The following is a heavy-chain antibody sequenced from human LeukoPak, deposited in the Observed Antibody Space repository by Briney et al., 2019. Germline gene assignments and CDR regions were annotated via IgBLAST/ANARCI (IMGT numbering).Heavy chain of an antibody. CDR3: ARDTSYNYGAHAMDV. Sequence: GGSLRLSCAASGFTFDNYAMNWVRQAPGKGLEWVLGISGSGVNTYYADSVKGRFTISRDDSKNTLYLQLNSLRGEDTAIYYCARDTSYNYGAHAMDVWGQGTTVTVSS. CDR2: ISGSGVNT. J-gene: IGHJ6*02. D-gene: IGHD3-10*01. CDR1: GFTFDNYA. V-gene: IGHV3-23*01.